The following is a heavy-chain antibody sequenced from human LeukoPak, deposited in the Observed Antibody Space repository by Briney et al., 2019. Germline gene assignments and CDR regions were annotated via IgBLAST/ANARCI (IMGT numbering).Heavy chain of an antibody. V-gene: IGHV3-23*01. J-gene: IGHJ4*02. D-gene: IGHD1-26*01. Sequence: GGSLRLSCAASGFTFSSYAMSWVRQAPGKGLEWVSAISGSGGSTYYADSVKGRFTISRDNAKNSLYLQMNSLRAEDTAVYYCARVTVGATSPDFDYWGQGTLVTVSS. CDR1: GFTFSSYA. CDR3: ARVTVGATSPDFDY. CDR2: ISGSGGST.